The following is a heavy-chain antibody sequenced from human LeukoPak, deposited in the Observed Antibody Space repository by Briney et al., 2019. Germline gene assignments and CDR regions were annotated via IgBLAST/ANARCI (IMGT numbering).Heavy chain of an antibody. V-gene: IGHV4-59*01. CDR3: AREEAVVNYFDY. CDR1: GGSISSYY. D-gene: IGHD3-22*01. J-gene: IGHJ4*02. CDR2: IHYSGST. Sequence: PSETLSLTCTVSGGSISSYYWSWIRQPPGKGLEWIGYIHYSGSTSYNPSLESRVTISVDTSKNQFSLKLSSVTAADTAVYYCAREEAVVNYFDYWGQGTLVTVSS.